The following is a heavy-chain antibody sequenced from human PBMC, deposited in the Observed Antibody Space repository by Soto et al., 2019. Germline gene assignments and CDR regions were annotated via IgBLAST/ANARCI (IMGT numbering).Heavy chain of an antibody. CDR1: GFTFSNYA. CDR2: IGGSGGAT. V-gene: IGHV3-23*01. D-gene: IGHD3-16*02. CDR3: AKDSIGVIPDAFYI. J-gene: IGHJ3*02. Sequence: EVQLLESGGGLVQPGGSLRLSCAASGFTFSNYAMTWVRQAPGKGLEWVSAIGGSGGATYYAHSVKGRFTVARDNTKNTLYLQVNSLRAEDTAVYYCAKDSIGVIPDAFYIWAQWTMVTVSS.